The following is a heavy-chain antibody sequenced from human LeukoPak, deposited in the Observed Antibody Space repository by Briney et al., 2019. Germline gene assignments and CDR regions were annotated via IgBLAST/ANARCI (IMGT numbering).Heavy chain of an antibody. Sequence: ASVKVSCKASQYTFTGYYIHWMRQAPGQGLEWMGWINPNSGDTNYAQKFQARVTMTRDTSISTAYMELRSDNTALYSCSRGTPLVGATGRAAFDLWGQGTMVTVSS. CDR1: QYTFTGYY. D-gene: IGHD1-26*01. J-gene: IGHJ3*01. CDR3: SRGTPLVGATGRAAFDL. V-gene: IGHV1-2*02. CDR2: INPNSGDT.